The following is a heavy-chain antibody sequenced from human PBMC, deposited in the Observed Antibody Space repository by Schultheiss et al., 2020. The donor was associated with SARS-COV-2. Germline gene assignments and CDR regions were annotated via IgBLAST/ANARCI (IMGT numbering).Heavy chain of an antibody. V-gene: IGHV4-61*01. CDR3: ARGDYGDNAGYFDY. D-gene: IGHD4-17*01. CDR2: IYYSGST. J-gene: IGHJ4*02. Sequence: SETLSLTCTVSGGSMSSGSYYWSWIRQPPGKGLEWIGYIYYSGSTNYNPSLKSRVTISVDTSKNQFSLKLSSVTAADTAVYYCARGDYGDNAGYFDYWGQGTLVTVSS. CDR1: GGSMSSGSYY.